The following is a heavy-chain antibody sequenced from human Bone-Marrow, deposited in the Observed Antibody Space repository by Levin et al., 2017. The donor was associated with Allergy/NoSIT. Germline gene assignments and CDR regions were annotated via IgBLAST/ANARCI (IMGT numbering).Heavy chain of an antibody. CDR2: ISSSSSTI. V-gene: IGHV3-48*01. CDR1: GFTFSSYS. Sequence: GESLKISCAASGFTFSSYSMNWVRQAPGKGLEWVSYISSSSSTIYYADSVKGRFTISRDNAKNSLYLQMNSLRAEDTAVYYCARDGTRGAPGDFDYWGQGTLVTVSS. CDR3: ARDGTRGAPGDFDY. D-gene: IGHD3-10*01. J-gene: IGHJ4*02.